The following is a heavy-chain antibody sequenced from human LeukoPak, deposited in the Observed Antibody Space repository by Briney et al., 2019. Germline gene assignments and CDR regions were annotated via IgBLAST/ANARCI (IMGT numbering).Heavy chain of an antibody. J-gene: IGHJ4*02. CDR2: INHSGST. Sequence: SSETLSLTCTVSGGSISSYYWSWIRQPPGKGLEWIGEINHSGSTNYNPSLKSRVTISVDTSKNQFSLKLSSVTAADMAVYYCARHDFITIFDYWGQGTLVTVSS. CDR3: ARHDFITIFDY. CDR1: GGSISSYY. D-gene: IGHD3-9*01. V-gene: IGHV4-34*01.